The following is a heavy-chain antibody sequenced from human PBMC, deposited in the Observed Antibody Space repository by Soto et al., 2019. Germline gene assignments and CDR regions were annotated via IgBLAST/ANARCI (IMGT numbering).Heavy chain of an antibody. D-gene: IGHD3-22*01. Sequence: EVQLVESGGGLVKPGGSLRLSCAASGFPFSSYSMTWVRRAPGKGLEWVSSISSSSSYIYYADSVKGRFTISRDNAKNSLYLQMNSLRAEDTAVYYCARGGGGYYYDSSGYYYLDWGQGTLVTVSS. CDR1: GFPFSSYS. CDR2: ISSSSSYI. CDR3: ARGGGGYYYDSSGYYYLD. J-gene: IGHJ4*02. V-gene: IGHV3-21*01.